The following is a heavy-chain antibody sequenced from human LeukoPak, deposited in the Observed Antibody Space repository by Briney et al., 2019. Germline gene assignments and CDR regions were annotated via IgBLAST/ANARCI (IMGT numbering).Heavy chain of an antibody. Sequence: ASVKVSCKASGYTFTDYYINWVRQAPGQGLEWMGWMNPNSGNTGYAQKFQGRVTITRNTSISTAYMELSSLRSEDTAVYYCATCIAAAGTIDYWGQGTLVTVSS. CDR3: ATCIAAAGTIDY. V-gene: IGHV1-8*03. CDR2: MNPNSGNT. D-gene: IGHD6-13*01. CDR1: GYTFTDYY. J-gene: IGHJ4*02.